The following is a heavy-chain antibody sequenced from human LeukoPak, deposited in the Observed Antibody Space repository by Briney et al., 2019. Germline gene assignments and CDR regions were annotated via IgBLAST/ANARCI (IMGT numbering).Heavy chain of an antibody. Sequence: GGSLRLSCAASGFTVSSNYMSWVRQAPGKGLEWVGRIKSKTDGGTTDYAAPVKGRFTISRDDSKNTLYLQMNSLKTEDTAVYYCTTERPIVVVPAATYGFDYWGQGTLVTVSS. CDR3: TTERPIVVVPAATYGFDY. V-gene: IGHV3-15*01. D-gene: IGHD2-2*01. J-gene: IGHJ4*02. CDR1: GFTVSSNY. CDR2: IKSKTDGGTT.